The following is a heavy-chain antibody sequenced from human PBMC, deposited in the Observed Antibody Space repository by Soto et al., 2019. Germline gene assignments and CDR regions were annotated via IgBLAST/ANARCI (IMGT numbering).Heavy chain of an antibody. Sequence: QVQLVQSGAEVKKPGASVKVSCKASGYTFTSYGISWVRQAPGQGLEWMGWISAYNGNTNYAQKLQGRVTMTTDTSTRKAYMERRSLRSDDPAVYYGARIAPGFTVYCYFDPWGRGTLVTVSS. CDR2: ISAYNGNT. D-gene: IGHD5-12*01. CDR1: GYTFTSYG. CDR3: ARIAPGFTVYCYFDP. V-gene: IGHV1-18*04. J-gene: IGHJ2*01.